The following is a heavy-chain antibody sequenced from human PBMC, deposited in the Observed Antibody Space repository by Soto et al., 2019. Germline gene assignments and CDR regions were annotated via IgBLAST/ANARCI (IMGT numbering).Heavy chain of an antibody. CDR3: ARALSYHDVLTGRGWVFYFDY. D-gene: IGHD3-9*01. V-gene: IGHV4-59*01. Sequence: QVRLQESGPGLVKPSETLSLTCTVSGGSISSYYWSWIRQPPGRGLEWIGDIYYSGNTNSNPSLKSRVTLSVGTSRSQFSLELKSVTAADTAVYYCARALSYHDVLTGRGWVFYFDYWGQGALVTVSS. J-gene: IGHJ4*02. CDR1: GGSISSYY. CDR2: IYYSGNT.